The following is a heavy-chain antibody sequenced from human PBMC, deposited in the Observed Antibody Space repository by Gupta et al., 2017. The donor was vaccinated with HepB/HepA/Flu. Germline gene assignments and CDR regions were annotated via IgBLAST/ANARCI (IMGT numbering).Heavy chain of an antibody. J-gene: IGHJ4*02. CDR2: ISGNSHNT. CDR1: GFSFSTNG. Sequence: EVQLLESGGGLVQPGGSLRLSCAASGFSFSTNGMRWGRQAPGKGLEWVSGISGNSHNTYYADSVKGRFTISRDNSKNTLYLQMNSLRVEDTAVYYCVKLGSGYYFDYWGQGTLVTVSS. V-gene: IGHV3-23*01. D-gene: IGHD6-19*01. CDR3: VKLGSGYYFDY.